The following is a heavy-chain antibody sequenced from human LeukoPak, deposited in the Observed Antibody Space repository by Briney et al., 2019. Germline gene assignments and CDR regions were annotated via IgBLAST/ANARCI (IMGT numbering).Heavy chain of an antibody. CDR2: IYSSGTT. CDR3: ARVGYGDPDS. CDR1: GGSISSYH. V-gene: IGHV4-59*01. Sequence: SETLSLTCTVSGGSISSYHWSWIRQPPGKGLEWIGYIYSSGTTKYNPSLKSRVTISVDTSRNQLSLKLSSVTAADTAVYYCARVGYGDPDSWGQGTLVTVSS. J-gene: IGHJ5*01. D-gene: IGHD4-17*01.